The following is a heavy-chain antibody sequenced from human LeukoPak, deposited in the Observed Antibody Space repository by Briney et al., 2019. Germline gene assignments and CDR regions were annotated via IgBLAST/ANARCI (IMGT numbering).Heavy chain of an antibody. CDR3: AGCQGYSYGYSFDY. CDR1: GYSISSGYY. CDR2: MYHSGST. J-gene: IGHJ4*02. Sequence: SETLSLTCTVSGYSISSGYYWAWIRQPPGKGLEWIGSMYHSGSTYYNPSLKSRVTISVDTSKNQFSLKLSSVTAADTAVYYCAGCQGYSYGYSFDYWGQGTLVTVSS. V-gene: IGHV4-38-2*02. D-gene: IGHD5-18*01.